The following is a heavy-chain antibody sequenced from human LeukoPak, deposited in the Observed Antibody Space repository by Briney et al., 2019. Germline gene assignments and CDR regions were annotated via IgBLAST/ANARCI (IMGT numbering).Heavy chain of an antibody. Sequence: GASVKVSCKASGYTFTSYDINWVRQATGQGLEWMGWMNPNSGNTGYAQKFQGRVTITRNTSISTAYMELSSLRSEDTAVYYCARLRRGSYSGSYHGAFNIWAKGKMVTVSS. J-gene: IGHJ3*02. CDR1: GYTFTSYD. CDR2: MNPNSGNT. V-gene: IGHV1-8*01. CDR3: ARLRRGSYSGSYHGAFNI. D-gene: IGHD1-26*01.